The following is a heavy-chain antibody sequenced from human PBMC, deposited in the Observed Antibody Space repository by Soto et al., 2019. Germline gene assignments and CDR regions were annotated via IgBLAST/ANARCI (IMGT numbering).Heavy chain of an antibody. J-gene: IGHJ5*02. CDR2: ISAYNSNT. CDR1: GYTFTSYG. D-gene: IGHD2-15*01. Sequence: ASVKVSCKASGYTFTSYGISWVRQAPGQGLEWMGWISAYNSNTNYAQKLQGRVTMTTDTSTSTAYMELRSLRSDDTAVYYCARDGSPYCSRGSCLGDWFDPWGQGTLVTVS. CDR3: ARDGSPYCSRGSCLGDWFDP. V-gene: IGHV1-18*01.